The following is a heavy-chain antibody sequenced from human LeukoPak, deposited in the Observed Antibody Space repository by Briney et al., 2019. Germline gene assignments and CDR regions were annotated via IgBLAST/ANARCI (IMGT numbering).Heavy chain of an antibody. J-gene: IGHJ4*02. CDR3: ARGLSYYDFWSGYARDY. V-gene: IGHV1-8*01. CDR2: MNSNSGNT. Sequence: ASVEVSCKASGYTFTSYDINWVRQATGQGLEWMGWMNSNSGNTGYAQKFQGRVTMTRNTSISTAYMELSSLRSEDTAVYYCARGLSYYDFWSGYARDYWGQGTLVTVSS. CDR1: GYTFTSYD. D-gene: IGHD3-3*01.